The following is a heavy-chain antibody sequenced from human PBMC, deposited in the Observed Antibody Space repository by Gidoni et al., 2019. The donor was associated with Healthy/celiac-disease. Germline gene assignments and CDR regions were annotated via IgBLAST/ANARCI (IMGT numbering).Heavy chain of an antibody. D-gene: IGHD6-19*01. V-gene: IGHV4-34*01. CDR1: GGSFSGYY. Sequence: QVQLQQWGAGLLKPSETLSLTCAVYGGSFSGYYWSWNRQPPGKGLEWIGEINHSGSTNYNPSLKSRVTISVDTSKNQFSLKLSSVTAADTAVYYCARGGIAVAGTDFDYWGQGTLVTVSS. CDR2: INHSGST. J-gene: IGHJ4*02. CDR3: ARGGIAVAGTDFDY.